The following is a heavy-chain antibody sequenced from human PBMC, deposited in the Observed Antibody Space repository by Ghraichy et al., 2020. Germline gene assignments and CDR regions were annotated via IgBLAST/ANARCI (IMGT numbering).Heavy chain of an antibody. CDR3: ARGRRNGSGV. V-gene: IGHV4-34*01. D-gene: IGHD6-19*01. CDR2: INHSGTA. Sequence: SETLSLTCAVYGGSFSDYYWSWIRQPPGKGLEWIGEINHSGTANYYPSLKSRVTISVDMSKNQFSLRLRSVTAADTAVYYCARGRRNGSGVWGQGTPVTVSS. J-gene: IGHJ4*02. CDR1: GGSFSDYY.